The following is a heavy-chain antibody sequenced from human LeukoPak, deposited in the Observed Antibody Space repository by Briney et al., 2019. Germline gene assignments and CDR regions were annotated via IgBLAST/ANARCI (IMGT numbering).Heavy chain of an antibody. D-gene: IGHD6-19*01. CDR2: IYYSGGT. Sequence: PSETLSLTCTVSGGSISSYYWSWIRQPPGKGLEWIGYIYYSGGTNYNPSLKSRVTISVDTSKNQFSLKLSSVTAADTAVYYCARVDSSGWYREYYFDYWGQGTLVTVSS. CDR3: ARVDSSGWYREYYFDY. J-gene: IGHJ4*02. V-gene: IGHV4-59*01. CDR1: GGSISSYY.